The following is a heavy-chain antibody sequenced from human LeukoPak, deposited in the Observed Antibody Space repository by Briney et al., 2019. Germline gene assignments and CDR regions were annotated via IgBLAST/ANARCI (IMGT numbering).Heavy chain of an antibody. CDR2: MNPNSGNT. CDR3: ARGLRVFWSALSN. J-gene: IGHJ4*02. Sequence: ASVKVSCKASGYTFTSYDINWVRQATGQGLGWMGWMNPNSGNTGYAQKFQGRVTITRNTSISTAYMELSSLRSEDTAVYYCARGLRVFWSALSNWGQGTLVTVSS. V-gene: IGHV1-8*03. CDR1: GYTFTSYD. D-gene: IGHD3-3*01.